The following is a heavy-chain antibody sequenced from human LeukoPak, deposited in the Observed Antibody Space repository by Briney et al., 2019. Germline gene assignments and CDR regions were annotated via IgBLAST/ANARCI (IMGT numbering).Heavy chain of an antibody. CDR2: ISSSSSII. V-gene: IGHV3-48*01. J-gene: IGHJ4*02. CDR1: GFTFSTYS. Sequence: GGSLRLSCAASGFTFSTYSMNWVRQAPGKGLEWVSYISSSSSIIYYADSVKGRFTISSDNAKNSLYLQMKSLRAEDTAVYYCARDPRGYCSGGSCHKPYYFDYWGQGTLVTVSS. CDR3: ARDPRGYCSGGSCHKPYYFDY. D-gene: IGHD2-15*01.